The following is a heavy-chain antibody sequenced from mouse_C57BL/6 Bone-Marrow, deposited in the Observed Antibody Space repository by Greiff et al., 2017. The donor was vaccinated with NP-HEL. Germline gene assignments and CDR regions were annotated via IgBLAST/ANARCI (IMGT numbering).Heavy chain of an antibody. CDR2: IAPSDSYT. V-gene: IGHV1-50*01. CDR3: ARWGYYAMDY. J-gene: IGHJ4*01. Sequence: VQLQQPGAELVKPGASVKLSCKASGYTFTSYWMQWVKQRPGQGLEWIGEIAPSDSYTKYNQKFKGKATLTVDTSSSTAYMQLSSLTSEDSAVYYCARWGYYAMDYWGQGTSVTVSS. CDR1: GYTFTSYW.